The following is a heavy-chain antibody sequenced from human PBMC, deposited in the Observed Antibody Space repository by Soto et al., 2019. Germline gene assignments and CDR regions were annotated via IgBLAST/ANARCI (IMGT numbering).Heavy chain of an antibody. CDR1: GFTVSNNY. J-gene: IGHJ4*02. V-gene: IGHV3-66*01. Sequence: EVQLVESGGGLVQPGGSLRLSCAASGFTVSNNYMTWVRQAPGGGLDWVSIIFSAGSTYYADSVRGRFTISRDNSKNTLYLQMTSLRAEDSAIYYCARGAGGNSWRSPTFDSWGQGTLVTVSS. D-gene: IGHD5-18*01. CDR3: ARGAGGNSWRSPTFDS. CDR2: IFSAGST.